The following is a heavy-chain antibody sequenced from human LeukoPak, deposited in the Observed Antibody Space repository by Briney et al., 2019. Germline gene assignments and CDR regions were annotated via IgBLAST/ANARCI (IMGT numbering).Heavy chain of an antibody. CDR3: AKGGRCSGGSCYGGVLG. CDR2: ISGSGGST. D-gene: IGHD2-15*01. J-gene: IGHJ4*02. Sequence: GGSLRLSCAASGFTFSSYAMSWVRQAPGKGLEWVSAISGSGGSTYYADSVKGRCTISRDNSKNTLYLQMNSLRAEDTAVYYCAKGGRCSGGSCYGGVLGWGQGALVTVSS. V-gene: IGHV3-23*01. CDR1: GFTFSSYA.